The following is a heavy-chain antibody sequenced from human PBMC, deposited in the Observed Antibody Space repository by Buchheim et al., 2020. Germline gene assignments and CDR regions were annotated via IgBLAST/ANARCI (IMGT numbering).Heavy chain of an antibody. CDR2: IYYSGST. CDR3: ARADLLYYDFWSGPGWFDP. D-gene: IGHD3-3*01. CDR1: GGSISSSSYY. V-gene: IGHV4-39*01. J-gene: IGHJ5*02. Sequence: QLQLQESGPGLVKPSETLSLTCTVSGGSISSSSYYWGWIRQPPGKGLEWIGSIYYSGSTYYNPSLKSRVTISVDTSKNQFSLKLSSVTAADTAVYYCARADLLYYDFWSGPGWFDPWGQGTL.